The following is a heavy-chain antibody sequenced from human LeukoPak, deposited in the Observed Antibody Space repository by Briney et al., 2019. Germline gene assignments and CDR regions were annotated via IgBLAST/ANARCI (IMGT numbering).Heavy chain of an antibody. V-gene: IGHV3-7*01. CDR2: IKQDGSEK. CDR3: ARDHRYVRFLEWFQNFDY. D-gene: IGHD3-3*01. CDR1: GFTFSNYW. J-gene: IGHJ4*02. Sequence: PGGSLRLSCAASGFTFSNYWMSWVRQAPGKGLEWVANIKQDGSEKYYVDSVKGRFTISRDNAKSSLYLQMNSLRAEDTAVYYCARDHRYVRFLEWFQNFDYWGQGTLVTVSS.